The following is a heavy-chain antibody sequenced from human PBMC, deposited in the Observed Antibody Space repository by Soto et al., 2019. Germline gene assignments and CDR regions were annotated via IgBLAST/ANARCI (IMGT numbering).Heavy chain of an antibody. V-gene: IGHV3-48*03. CDR1: GFTFSSYE. CDR2: ITSSGSTR. J-gene: IGHJ4*02. Sequence: GGSLRLSCAASGFTFSSYEMNWVRQAPGKGLEWLSHITSSGSTRYYADSVKGRFTISRDNAKNSLYLQMNSLRAEDTAVYYCAREATGIGYWGQGTLVT. CDR3: AREATGIGY.